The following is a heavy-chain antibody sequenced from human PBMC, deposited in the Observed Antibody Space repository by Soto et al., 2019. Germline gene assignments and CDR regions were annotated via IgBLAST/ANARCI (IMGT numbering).Heavy chain of an antibody. D-gene: IGHD3-9*01. J-gene: IGHJ4*02. CDR2: ISGSGGST. V-gene: IGHV3-23*01. Sequence: PGGSLRLSFAASGFTFSSYAMSWVRQAPGKGLEWVSAISGSGGSTYYADSVKGRFTISRDNSKNTLYLQMNSLRAEDTAVYYCAKRRYDILTGYYHYYFDYWGQGTLVTVSS. CDR3: AKRRYDILTGYYHYYFDY. CDR1: GFTFSSYA.